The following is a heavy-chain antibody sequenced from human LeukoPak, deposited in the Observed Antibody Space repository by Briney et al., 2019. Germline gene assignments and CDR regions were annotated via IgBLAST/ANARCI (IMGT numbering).Heavy chain of an antibody. CDR1: GGSINSYY. CDR2: ISYSGST. Sequence: SETLSLTCTVSGGSINSYYWSWIRQPPGKGLEWIGYISYSGSTTYNPSLKSRVTISVDTSKNQFSLKLSSVTAADTAVYYCARLSTTWFDYWGRGTLVTVSS. D-gene: IGHD3-9*01. V-gene: IGHV4-59*08. J-gene: IGHJ2*01. CDR3: ARLSTTWFDY.